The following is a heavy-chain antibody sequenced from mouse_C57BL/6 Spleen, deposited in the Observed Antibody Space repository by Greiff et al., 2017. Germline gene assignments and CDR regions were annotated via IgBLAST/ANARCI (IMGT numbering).Heavy chain of an antibody. CDR2: IHPNSGST. V-gene: IGHV1-64*01. Sequence: QVQLKQPGAELVKPGASVKLSCKASGYTFTSYWMHWVKQRPGQGLEWIGMIHPNSGSTNYNEKFKSKATLTVDKSSSTAYMQLSSLTSEDSAVYYCARVILGPWFAYWGQGTLVTVSA. CDR3: ARVILGPWFAY. CDR1: GYTFTSYW. D-gene: IGHD4-1*01. J-gene: IGHJ3*01.